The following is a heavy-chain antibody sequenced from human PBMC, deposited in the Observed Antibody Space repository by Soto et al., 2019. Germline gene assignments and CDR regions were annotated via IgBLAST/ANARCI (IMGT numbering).Heavy chain of an antibody. CDR1: GMTFINTW. J-gene: IGHJ4*02. D-gene: IGHD3-10*01. Sequence: NPGGSLRLSCAASGMTFINTWMNWVRQAPGKGPEWVGRIKNKLDGGTTDYAAPVKGRFNISRDDSKNTLYLQMNSLRTEDTAVYYCTTGEFVLLRRYPKSTHLRGPATLLTVS. CDR2: IKNKLDGGTT. CDR3: TTGEFVLLRRYPKSTHL. V-gene: IGHV3-15*05.